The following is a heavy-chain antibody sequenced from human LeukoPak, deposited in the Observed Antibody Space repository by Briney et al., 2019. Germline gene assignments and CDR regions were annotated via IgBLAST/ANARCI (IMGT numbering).Heavy chain of an antibody. V-gene: IGHV1-2*06. CDR2: INPNSGGT. Sequence: GASVKVSCKTSGYTFIDCFIHWVRQAPGQGLERMGRINPNSGGTEYEQKFQGRVTMTRDTSISTAYMELIRLISDDTAVYYCARDLSSTPNWEFDYWGQGTLVTVSS. D-gene: IGHD7-27*01. J-gene: IGHJ4*02. CDR1: GYTFIDCF. CDR3: ARDLSSTPNWEFDY.